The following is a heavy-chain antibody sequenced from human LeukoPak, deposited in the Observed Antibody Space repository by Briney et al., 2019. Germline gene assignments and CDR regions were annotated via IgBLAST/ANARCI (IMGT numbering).Heavy chain of an antibody. V-gene: IGHV4-31*03. CDR1: GGSISSGGYS. Sequence: SETLSLTCTVSGGSISSGGYSWSWIRQHPGKGLEWIGYIYYSGSTYYNPSLKSRVTISVDTSKNQFSLKLSSVTAADTAVYYCASGIQLWFIYWGQGTLVTVSS. CDR3: ASGIQLWFIY. D-gene: IGHD5-18*01. J-gene: IGHJ4*02. CDR2: IYYSGST.